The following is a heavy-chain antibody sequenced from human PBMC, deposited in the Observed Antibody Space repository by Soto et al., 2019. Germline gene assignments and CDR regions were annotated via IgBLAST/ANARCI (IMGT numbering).Heavy chain of an antibody. V-gene: IGHV3-23*01. CDR1: GFTFRSYG. J-gene: IGHJ4*02. CDR3: VSGFQAAVHY. Sequence: GGSLRLSCAASGFTFRSYGMNWVRQAPGKGLEWVSGISNTGGDSGQIDSVKGRFIISRDNSMNTMYLQMNSLRAEDTAVYYCVSGFQAAVHYWGRGTLVTVSS. D-gene: IGHD6-13*01. CDR2: ISNTGGDS.